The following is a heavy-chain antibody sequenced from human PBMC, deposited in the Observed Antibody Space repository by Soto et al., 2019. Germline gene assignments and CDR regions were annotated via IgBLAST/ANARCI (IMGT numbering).Heavy chain of an antibody. CDR2: IIPIFGQA. J-gene: IGHJ5*02. D-gene: IGHD3-22*01. CDR1: GGTFSSFA. CDR3: ARVESAYYDSSGHYRFDP. Sequence: AVKVSCKASGGTFSSFAISWVRQAPGQGXEWMGGIIPIFGQANYAQKFQGRVTITADEATSTAYMELSSLRSEDTAVYYCARVESAYYDSSGHYRFDPWGQGALVTVYS. V-gene: IGHV1-69*13.